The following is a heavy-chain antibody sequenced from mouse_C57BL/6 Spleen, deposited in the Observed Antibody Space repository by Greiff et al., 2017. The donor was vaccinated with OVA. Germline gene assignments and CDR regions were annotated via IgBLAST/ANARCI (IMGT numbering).Heavy chain of an antibody. Sequence: QVQLQQSGAELVRPGTSVKMSCKASGYTFTNYWIGWAKQRPGHGLEWIGDIYPGGGYYNYHDKFKGTATLTAYKSSSTAYMQFSSLTSEDSAIYYCARVDYYGSRGYFDVWGTGTTGTVSS. V-gene: IGHV1-63*01. CDR3: ARVDYYGSRGYFDV. J-gene: IGHJ1*03. CDR2: IYPGGGYY. D-gene: IGHD1-1*01. CDR1: GYTFTNYW.